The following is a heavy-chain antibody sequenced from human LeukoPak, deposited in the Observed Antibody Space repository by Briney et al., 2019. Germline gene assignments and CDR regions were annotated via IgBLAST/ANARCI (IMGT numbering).Heavy chain of an antibody. J-gene: IGHJ5*02. Sequence: ASVKVSCKASGYTFTGYYMHWVRQAPGQGLEWMGWINPNSGGTNYAQRFQGRVTMTRDASISTAYMELSRLRSDDTAVYYCARGASGVYTVTTSWFDPWGQGTLVTVSS. CDR1: GYTFTGYY. V-gene: IGHV1-2*02. CDR3: ARGASGVYTVTTSWFDP. CDR2: INPNSGGT. D-gene: IGHD4-17*01.